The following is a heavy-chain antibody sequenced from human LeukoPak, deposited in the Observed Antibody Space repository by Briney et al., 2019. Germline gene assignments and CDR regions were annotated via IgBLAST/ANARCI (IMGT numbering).Heavy chain of an antibody. Sequence: SETLSLTCTVSGGSISSSSYYWGWIRQPPGKGLEWIGSIYYSGSTYYNPSLKSRVTISVDTSKNQFSLKLSSVTAADTAVYYCARRRGDYWGQGTLATVSS. J-gene: IGHJ4*02. CDR1: GGSISSSSYY. V-gene: IGHV4-39*01. CDR3: ARRRGDY. CDR2: IYYSGST.